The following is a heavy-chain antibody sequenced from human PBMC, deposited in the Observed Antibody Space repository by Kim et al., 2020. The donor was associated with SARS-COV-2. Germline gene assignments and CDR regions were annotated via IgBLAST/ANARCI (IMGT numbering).Heavy chain of an antibody. CDR1: GYSFTSYW. Sequence: GESLKISCKGSGYSFTSYWISWVRQMPGKGLEWMGRIDPSDSYTNYSPSFQGHVTISADKSISTAYLQWSSLQASDTAMYYCARHFSHYYGSGSYSWGYFDLWGRGTLVTVSS. V-gene: IGHV5-10-1*01. J-gene: IGHJ2*01. D-gene: IGHD3-10*01. CDR2: IDPSDSYT. CDR3: ARHFSHYYGSGSYSWGYFDL.